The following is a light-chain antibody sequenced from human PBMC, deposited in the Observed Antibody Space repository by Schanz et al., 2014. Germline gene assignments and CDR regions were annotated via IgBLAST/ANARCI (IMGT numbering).Light chain of an antibody. V-gene: IGLV2-8*01. CDR2: EVS. CDR1: TSDVGAYNY. CDR3: SSYTSSSTL. J-gene: IGLJ2*01. Sequence: QSALTQPPSASGSLGQSVTISCTGTTSDVGAYNYVSWYQQHPGKAPKLMIYEVSKRPSGVPDRFSGSKSGNTASLTVSGLQAEDEADFYCSSYTSSSTLFGGGTKLTVL.